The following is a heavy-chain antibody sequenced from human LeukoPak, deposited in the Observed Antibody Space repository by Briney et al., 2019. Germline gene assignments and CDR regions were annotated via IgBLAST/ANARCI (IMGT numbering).Heavy chain of an antibody. CDR1: GFTFSNPW. D-gene: IGHD1-26*01. CDR3: TDGISGVYRADPDH. CDR2: IKSKTEGLTI. Sequence: KPGGSLRLSCAASGFTFSNPWMRWLRQAPGKGLEWAGRIKSKTEGLTIDYAAPVKGRFTISRDDSRNTLYLQMNSLKTEDTAVYFCTDGISGVYRADPDHWGQGTPVTVSS. J-gene: IGHJ4*02. V-gene: IGHV3-15*01.